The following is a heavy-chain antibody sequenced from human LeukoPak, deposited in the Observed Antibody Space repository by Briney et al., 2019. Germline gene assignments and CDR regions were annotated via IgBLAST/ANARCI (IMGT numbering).Heavy chain of an antibody. J-gene: IGHJ4*02. V-gene: IGHV4-59*12. CDR1: GGSISTYY. CDR3: ARESVRPYFDY. CDR2: IYHSGST. Sequence: SETLSLTCTVSGGSISTYYWTWIRQPPGKGLGWIGYIYHSGSTNYNPSLKSRVTISVDTSKNQFSLKLSSVTAADTGVYYCARESVRPYFDYWGQGTLVTVSS. D-gene: IGHD2-8*01.